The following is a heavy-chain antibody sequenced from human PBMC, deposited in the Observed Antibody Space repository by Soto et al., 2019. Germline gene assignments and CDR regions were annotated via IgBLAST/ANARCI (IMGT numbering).Heavy chain of an antibody. V-gene: IGHV1-3*01. CDR1: GYTFTSYA. CDR2: INAGNGNT. Sequence: EASVKVSCKASGYTFTSYAMHWVRQAPGQRLEWMGWINAGNGNTKYSQKFQGRVTITRDTSASTAYMELSSLRSEDTAVYYCARSDSLLWFGEFYGMDVWGQGTTVTVSS. CDR3: ARSDSLLWFGEFYGMDV. D-gene: IGHD3-10*01. J-gene: IGHJ6*02.